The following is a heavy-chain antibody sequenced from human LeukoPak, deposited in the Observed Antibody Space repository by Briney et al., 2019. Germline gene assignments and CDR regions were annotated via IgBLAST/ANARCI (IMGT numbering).Heavy chain of an antibody. CDR1: GFTFSSYS. J-gene: IGHJ4*02. CDR2: ISSSTSYM. D-gene: IGHD1-7*01. V-gene: IGHV3-21*01. Sequence: PGGSLRLSCAASGFTFSSYSMNWVRQAPGKGLEWVSSISSSTSYMYYADSVKGRFTISRDNAKNSLYLQMNSLRAEDTAVYYCARDRGEELGQPFDHWGQGTLVTVSS. CDR3: ARDRGEELGQPFDH.